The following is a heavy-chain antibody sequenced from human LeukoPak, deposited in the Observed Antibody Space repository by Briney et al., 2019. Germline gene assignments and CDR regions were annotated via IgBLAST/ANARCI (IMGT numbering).Heavy chain of an antibody. V-gene: IGHV1-46*01. CDR1: GYTFTSYY. D-gene: IGHD6-13*01. CDR3: ARDADSSWSVADFDY. CDR2: INPSGGST. Sequence: ASVKVSCKASGYTFTSYYMHWVRQAPGQGLEWMGIINPSGGSTSYAQKFQGRVTMTRDTSASTVYMELSSLRSEDTAVYYCARDADSSWSVADFDYWGQGTLVTVSS. J-gene: IGHJ4*02.